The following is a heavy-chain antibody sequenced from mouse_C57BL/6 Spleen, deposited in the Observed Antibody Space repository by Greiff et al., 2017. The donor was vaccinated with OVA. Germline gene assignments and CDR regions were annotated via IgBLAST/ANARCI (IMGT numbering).Heavy chain of an antibody. D-gene: IGHD4-1*01. CDR1: GYTFTSYW. J-gene: IGHJ1*03. CDR2: IDPSDSYT. CDR3: ARRGWDGGYFDV. Sequence: QVQLKQPGAELVMPGASVKLSCKASGYTFTSYWMHWVKQRPGQGLEWIGEIDPSDSYTNYNQKFKGKSTLTVDKSSSTAYMQLSSLTSEDSAVYYCARRGWDGGYFDVWGTGTTVTVSS. V-gene: IGHV1-69*01.